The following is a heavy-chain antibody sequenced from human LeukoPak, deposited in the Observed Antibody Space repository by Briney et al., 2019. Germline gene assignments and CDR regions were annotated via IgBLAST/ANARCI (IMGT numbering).Heavy chain of an antibody. CDR2: IIPIFGTA. CDR3: ARSIIFGVVTQVNYYYYYGMDV. CDR1: GGTFSSYA. J-gene: IGHJ6*02. D-gene: IGHD3-3*01. Sequence: ASVKVSCKASGGTFSSYAFSWVRQAPGQGLGWMGGIIPIFGTANYAQKFQGRVTITADESTSTAYMELSSLRSEDTAVYYCARSIIFGVVTQVNYYYYYGMDVWGQGTTVTVSS. V-gene: IGHV1-69*13.